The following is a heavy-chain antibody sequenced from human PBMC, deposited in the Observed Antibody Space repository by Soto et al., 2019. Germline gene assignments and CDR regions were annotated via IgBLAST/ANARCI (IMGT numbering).Heavy chain of an antibody. V-gene: IGHV3-23*01. D-gene: IGHD3-9*01. J-gene: IGHJ4*02. Sequence: HPGGSLRLSCAASGFTFSSYAMSWVRQAPGKGLEWVSAISGSGGSTYYADSVKGRFTISRDNSKNTLYLQMNSLRAEDTAVYYCAKVGWEPLRNYYFDYWGQGTLVTVSS. CDR2: ISGSGGST. CDR3: AKVGWEPLRNYYFDY. CDR1: GFTFSSYA.